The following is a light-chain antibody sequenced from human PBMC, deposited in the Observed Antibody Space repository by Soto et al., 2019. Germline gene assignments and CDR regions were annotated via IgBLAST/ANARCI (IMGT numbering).Light chain of an antibody. CDR3: QQSYRSPPT. V-gene: IGKV1-39*01. J-gene: IGKJ1*01. Sequence: DIQMTQSPSSLSASVEDRVIITCRASQSISNHLNWYQQKPGKAPKLLIFAASSLQSGVPSRFSGSRSGPYVTLTTSRLQPEDFATYYCQQSYRSPPTFGHGTKVEIK. CDR2: AAS. CDR1: QSISNH.